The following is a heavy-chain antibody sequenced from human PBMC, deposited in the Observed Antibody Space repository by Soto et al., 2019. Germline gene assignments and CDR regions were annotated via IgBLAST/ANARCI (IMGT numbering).Heavy chain of an antibody. CDR3: TKGYGASHSPFDY. V-gene: IGHV4-31*03. CDR2: IYYSGNT. CDR1: GRSISSAGYY. D-gene: IGHD5-12*01. J-gene: IGHJ4*02. Sequence: NPWQTRSLICIVSGRSISSAGYYWNWIRQHPERGLEWIVYIYYSGNTVFNPSLTSRATISRDTPKNEFSLTLTSLTAEDTAVYYCTKGYGASHSPFDYWGQGTQVTV.